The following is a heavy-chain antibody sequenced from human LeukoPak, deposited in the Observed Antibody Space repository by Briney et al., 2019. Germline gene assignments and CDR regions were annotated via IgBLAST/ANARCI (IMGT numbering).Heavy chain of an antibody. CDR3: AKGSDDYGDYGALDV. D-gene: IGHD4-17*01. Sequence: SLRLSCAASGFTSDDYAMHWVRQAPGKGLEWVSGISWNSGSIGYADSVKGRFTISRDNAKNSLYLQMNSLRAEDTALYYCAKGSDDYGDYGALDVWGQGTTVTVSS. J-gene: IGHJ6*02. CDR2: ISWNSGSI. V-gene: IGHV3-9*02. CDR1: GFTSDDYA.